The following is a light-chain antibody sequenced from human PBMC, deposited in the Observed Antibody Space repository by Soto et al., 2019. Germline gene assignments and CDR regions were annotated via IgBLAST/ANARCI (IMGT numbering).Light chain of an antibody. CDR2: DAS. CDR3: QQYDNRPPT. J-gene: IGKJ3*01. V-gene: IGKV1-33*01. CDR1: QDISNY. Sequence: DIQMTQSPSSLSASVGDRVTITCQASQDISNYLNWYQQKPGKAPKLLIYDASNLETGVPSRFSVSGSGTYFTFTISSLQPEDIATYYCQQYDNRPPTFGPGTKVDIK.